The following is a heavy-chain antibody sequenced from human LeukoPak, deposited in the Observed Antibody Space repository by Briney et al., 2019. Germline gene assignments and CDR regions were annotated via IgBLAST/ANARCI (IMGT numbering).Heavy chain of an antibody. Sequence: GRSLRLSCAASGFTFSSYAMRWVRQAPGKGLEWVAVISYDGSNKYYADSVKGRFTISRDNSKNTLYLQMNSLRAEDTAVYYCARATVSSGYRDTNFDYWGQGTLVTVSS. CDR1: GFTFSSYA. CDR2: ISYDGSNK. V-gene: IGHV3-30-3*01. CDR3: ARATVSSGYRDTNFDY. D-gene: IGHD3-22*01. J-gene: IGHJ4*02.